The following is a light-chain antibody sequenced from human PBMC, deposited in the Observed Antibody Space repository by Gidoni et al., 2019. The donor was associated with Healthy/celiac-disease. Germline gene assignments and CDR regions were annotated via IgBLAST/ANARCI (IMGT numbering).Light chain of an antibody. CDR1: QSVSSSY. CDR3: QQYGSSGT. J-gene: IGKJ1*01. CDR2: GAS. Sequence: EIVLTQSPGTLSLSPGERATLSCRASQSVSSSYLAWYKQKPGQAPRLLIYGASSRATGIPDRFSGSGSGTDFTRTISRLEPEEFAVYYCQQYGSSGTFGQGTKVEIK. V-gene: IGKV3-20*01.